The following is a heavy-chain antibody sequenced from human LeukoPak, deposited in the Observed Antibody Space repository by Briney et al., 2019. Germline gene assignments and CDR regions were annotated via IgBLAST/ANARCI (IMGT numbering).Heavy chain of an antibody. D-gene: IGHD1-26*01. CDR2: VYHSGGGNK. Sequence: SGTLSLTCAVSGGSLSTTSWWVWLRQPPGKGLEWIGEVYHSGGGNKNYNPSLKSRVTMSVDTSKNQFSLKLSSVTAVDTAVYYCARLIGESGSYFSDYYMDVWGKGTTVTVSS. CDR1: GGSLSTTSW. V-gene: IGHV4-4*02. CDR3: ARLIGESGSYFSDYYMDV. J-gene: IGHJ6*03.